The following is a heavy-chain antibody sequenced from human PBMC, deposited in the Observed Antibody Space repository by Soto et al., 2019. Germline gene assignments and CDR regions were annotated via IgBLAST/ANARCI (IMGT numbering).Heavy chain of an antibody. J-gene: IGHJ6*02. CDR2: IYPGDSDT. D-gene: IGHD6-19*01. CDR1: GYSFTSYW. V-gene: IGHV5-51*01. CDR3: ARHIGSKSAVAGTYGMDV. Sequence: GESLKISCKGSGYSFTSYWIGWVRQMPGKGLEWMGIIYPGDSDTRYSPSFQGQVTISADKSISTAYLQWSSLKASDTAMYYCARHIGSKSAVAGTYGMDVWGQGTTVTVSS.